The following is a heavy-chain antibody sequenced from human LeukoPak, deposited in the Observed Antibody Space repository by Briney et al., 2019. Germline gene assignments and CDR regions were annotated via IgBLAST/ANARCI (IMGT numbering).Heavy chain of an antibody. J-gene: IGHJ4*02. CDR2: IYGAGST. CDR3: ARAIQFGGYFDY. Sequence: GGSLRLSCAASGFPVSGDYMSWVRQAPGKGLEWVSVIYGAGSTYYADSVKGRFTISRDNSKNTLYLQMNSLRVEDTAVYYCARAIQFGGYFDYWGQGTLVTVSP. D-gene: IGHD2-15*01. V-gene: IGHV3-53*01. CDR1: GFPVSGDY.